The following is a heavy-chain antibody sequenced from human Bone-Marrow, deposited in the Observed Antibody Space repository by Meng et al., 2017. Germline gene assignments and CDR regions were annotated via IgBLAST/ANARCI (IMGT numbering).Heavy chain of an antibody. J-gene: IGHJ4*02. CDR1: GASVSSGYW. D-gene: IGHD6-19*01. Sequence: QGQLQESGPGLGTPSGTLSLTCGVSGASVSSGYWWTWVRQPPGKGLEWIGEFHHSGTTNYNPSLRSRVTISVDTSKNQFSLRLTSVTAADTAVYYCAASPGWWRIDSWGQGTLVTVSS. CDR2: FHHSGTT. CDR3: AASPGWWRIDS. V-gene: IGHV4-4*02.